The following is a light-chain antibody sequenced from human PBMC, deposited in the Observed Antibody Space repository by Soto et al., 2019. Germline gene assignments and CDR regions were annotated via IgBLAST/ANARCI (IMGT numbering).Light chain of an antibody. Sequence: DIVMTQSPLSLPVTPGDPASISCRSSQSLLHSNGYNYLDWYLQKPGQSPQVLIYLGSNRASGVPDRFSGSGSGTDFTLKISRVEAEDVGVYYCMQALQTPAFGQGTKVEIE. CDR3: MQALQTPA. V-gene: IGKV2-28*01. CDR2: LGS. J-gene: IGKJ1*01. CDR1: QSLLHSNGYNY.